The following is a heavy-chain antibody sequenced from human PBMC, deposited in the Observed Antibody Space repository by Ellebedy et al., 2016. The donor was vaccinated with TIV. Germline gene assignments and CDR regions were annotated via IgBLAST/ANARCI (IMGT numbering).Heavy chain of an antibody. J-gene: IGHJ4*02. Sequence: ASVKVSCKPSGFTFTNYYVQWVRQAPGQGLEWMGMINLSGGTPTYAQKFQGRVTVTRDTSTSTVYMELRSLRSEDTAVYYCARGDKYYHDSSGYYYTYWGQGTLVTVSS. CDR1: GFTFTNYY. CDR2: INLSGGTP. V-gene: IGHV1-46*01. CDR3: ARGDKYYHDSSGYYYTY. D-gene: IGHD3-22*01.